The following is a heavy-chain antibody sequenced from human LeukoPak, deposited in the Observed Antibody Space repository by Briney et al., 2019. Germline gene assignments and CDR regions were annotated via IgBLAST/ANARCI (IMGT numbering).Heavy chain of an antibody. J-gene: IGHJ6*03. CDR2: IYYSGST. CDR1: GGSISSYY. CDR3: ARGFGYSMLYYYYYMDV. V-gene: IGHV4-59*01. D-gene: IGHD4-11*01. Sequence: SETLSLTCTVSGGSISSYYWSWIRQPPGKGLEWIGYIYYSGSTNYNPSLKSRVTISVDTSKNQFSLKLSSVTAADTAVYYCARGFGYSMLYYYYYMDVWGKGTTVTVSS.